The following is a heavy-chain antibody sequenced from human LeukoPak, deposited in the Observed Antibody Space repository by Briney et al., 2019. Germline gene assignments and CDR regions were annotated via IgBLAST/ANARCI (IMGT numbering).Heavy chain of an antibody. CDR2: IYYSGST. J-gene: IGHJ4*02. Sequence: SETLSLTCTVSGGSISSYYWSWIRQPPGKGLEWIGYIYYSGSTNYNPSLKSRVTISVDTSKNQFSLRLSSVTAADTAVYYCASDVDTAMAADYWGQGTLVTVSS. CDR3: ASDVDTAMAADY. CDR1: GGSISSYY. V-gene: IGHV4-59*01. D-gene: IGHD5-18*01.